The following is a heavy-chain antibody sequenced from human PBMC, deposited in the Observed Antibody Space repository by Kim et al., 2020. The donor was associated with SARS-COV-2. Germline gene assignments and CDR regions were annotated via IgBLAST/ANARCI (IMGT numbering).Heavy chain of an antibody. Sequence: GGSLRLSCAAPGFTFSSYWMHWVRQAPGKGLVWVSRINSDGSSTSYADSVKGRFTISRDNAKNTLYLQMNSLRAEDTAVYYCAREVTMVPYYYYGMDVWGQGTTVTVSS. CDR2: INSDGSST. J-gene: IGHJ6*02. CDR1: GFTFSSYW. D-gene: IGHD3-10*01. CDR3: AREVTMVPYYYYGMDV. V-gene: IGHV3-74*01.